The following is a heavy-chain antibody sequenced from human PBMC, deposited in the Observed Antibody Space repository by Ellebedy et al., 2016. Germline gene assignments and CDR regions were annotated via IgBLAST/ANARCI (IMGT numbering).Heavy chain of an antibody. J-gene: IGHJ3*02. CDR3: ASGHSSGWYRFSGDAFDI. V-gene: IGHV3-21*01. Sequence: GGSLRLSXAASGFTFSSYRMNWVRQAPGKGLEWVSSISSSNYMYYADSVKGRFTISRDNAKNSLYLQINSLRAEDTAVYYCASGHSSGWYRFSGDAFDIWGQGTMVTVSS. CDR2: ISSSNYM. CDR1: GFTFSSYR. D-gene: IGHD6-19*01.